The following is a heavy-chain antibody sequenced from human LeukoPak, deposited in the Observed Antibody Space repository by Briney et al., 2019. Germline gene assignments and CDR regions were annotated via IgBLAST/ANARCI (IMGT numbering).Heavy chain of an antibody. CDR1: GLSFGSYI. CDR2: ISSSSRYI. V-gene: IGHV3-21*01. D-gene: IGHD1-26*01. Sequence: PGGSLRLSCAASGLSFGSYIMNWVRHAPGKGLEWVSSISSSSRYIYYADSVKGRFTISRDNAKNSLYLQMNSLRADDTSVYFCATDPWEGRGLLDNWGQGNLVTVSS. CDR3: ATDPWEGRGLLDN. J-gene: IGHJ4*02.